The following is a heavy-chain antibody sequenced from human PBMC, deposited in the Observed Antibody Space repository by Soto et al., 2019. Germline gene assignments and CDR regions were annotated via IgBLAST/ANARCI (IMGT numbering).Heavy chain of an antibody. CDR1: GGSISSGDYY. CDR2: IYYSGST. V-gene: IGHV4-30-4*01. Sequence: LSLTCTVSGGSISSGDYYWSWIRQPPGKGLEWIGYIYYSGSTYYNPSLKSRVTISVDTSKNQFSLKLSSVTAADTAVYYCARDVLRFLEWNRYYYYGMDVWGQGTTVTVSS. J-gene: IGHJ6*02. D-gene: IGHD3-3*01. CDR3: ARDVLRFLEWNRYYYYGMDV.